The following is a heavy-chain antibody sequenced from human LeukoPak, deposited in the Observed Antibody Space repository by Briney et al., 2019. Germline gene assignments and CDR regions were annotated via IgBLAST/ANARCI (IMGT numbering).Heavy chain of an antibody. CDR3: AKSYDSGGYPLGDY. Sequence: PGGSLRLSCSASGFTGPSFAMAWVHQAPAKGLEWVSGIAAGATGTYYSDSVQGRFTISRDNSWKTVQLQMNSLRAEDTAVYYCAKSYDSGGYPLGDYWGQGTLVTVSS. D-gene: IGHD3-22*01. J-gene: IGHJ4*02. CDR2: IAAGATGT. CDR1: GFTGPSFA. V-gene: IGHV3-23*01.